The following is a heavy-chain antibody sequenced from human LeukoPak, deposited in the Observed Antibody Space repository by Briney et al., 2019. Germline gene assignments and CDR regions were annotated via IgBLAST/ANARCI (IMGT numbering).Heavy chain of an antibody. J-gene: IGHJ6*03. Sequence: SVKVSCKASGGTFSSHAIAWVRQAPGQGPEWMGGIIPISGTANYAQKFQGRVTITTDESTSTAYMELSSLTSDDTAVYYCARGLQYQLLKALGYYYMDVWGEGTTVTVSS. CDR2: IIPISGTA. CDR3: ARGLQYQLLKALGYYYMDV. CDR1: GGTFSSHA. V-gene: IGHV1-69*05. D-gene: IGHD2-2*01.